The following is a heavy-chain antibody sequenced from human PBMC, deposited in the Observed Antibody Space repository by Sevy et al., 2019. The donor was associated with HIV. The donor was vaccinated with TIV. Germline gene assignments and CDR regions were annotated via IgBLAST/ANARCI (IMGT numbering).Heavy chain of an antibody. CDR2: IYYSGST. V-gene: IGHV4-39*01. CDR3: ASRESSSHSGPWFDP. J-gene: IGHJ5*02. CDR1: GGSISSSSYY. D-gene: IGHD6-19*01. Sequence: SETLSLTCTVSGGSISSSSYYWGWIRQPPGKGLEWIGSIYYSGSTYYNPSLKSRVTISVDTSKNQFSLKLSSVTAADTAVYYCASRESSSHSGPWFDPWGQGTLVTVSS.